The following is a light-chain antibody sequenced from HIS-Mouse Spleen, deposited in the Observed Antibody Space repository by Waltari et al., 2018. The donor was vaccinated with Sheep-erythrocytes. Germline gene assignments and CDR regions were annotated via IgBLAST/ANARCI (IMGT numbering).Light chain of an antibody. V-gene: IGLV2-23*01. CDR2: EGS. CDR3: CSYAGRGVV. CDR1: SSDAGSYNL. Sequence: QSALTQPASVSGSPGQSITISCTGTSSDAGSYNLVSWYQQHPGKAPKLMIYEGSKRPSGVSNRFSGSKSGNTASLTISGLQAEDEADYYCCSYAGRGVVFGGGTKLTVL. J-gene: IGLJ2*01.